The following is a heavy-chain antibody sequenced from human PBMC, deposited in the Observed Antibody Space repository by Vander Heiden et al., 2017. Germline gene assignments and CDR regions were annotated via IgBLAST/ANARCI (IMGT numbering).Heavy chain of an antibody. Sequence: EVQRVEAGGGLVQPGGSLKLPGSASGFLCSGSAMHWVRQASGKGLEWVGRIRSKANSYATAYAASVKGRFTISRDDSKNTAYLQMNSLKTEDTAVYYCTTHYDFWSGYSFDYWGQGTLVTVSS. CDR1: GFLCSGSA. V-gene: IGHV3-73*02. J-gene: IGHJ4*02. D-gene: IGHD3-3*01. CDR2: IRSKANSYAT. CDR3: TTHYDFWSGYSFDY.